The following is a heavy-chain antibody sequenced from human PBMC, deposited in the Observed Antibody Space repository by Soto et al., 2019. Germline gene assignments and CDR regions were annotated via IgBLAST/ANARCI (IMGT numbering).Heavy chain of an antibody. CDR3: ARDNGMAGSFDP. D-gene: IGHD2-8*01. J-gene: IGHJ5*02. Sequence: WWSLRLSCAASVFTFSRYSMNWVRQAPGKGLEWISYITSSSSTIYYADSVKGRFTISRDNAKNSLYLQMNSLRDEDTAMYYCARDNGMAGSFDPWGQGTLVTVS. CDR1: VFTFSRYS. CDR2: ITSSSSTI. V-gene: IGHV3-48*02.